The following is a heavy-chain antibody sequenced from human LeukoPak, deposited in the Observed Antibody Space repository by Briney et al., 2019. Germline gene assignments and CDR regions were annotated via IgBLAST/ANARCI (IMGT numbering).Heavy chain of an antibody. D-gene: IGHD6-6*01. CDR2: IKQDGSEK. CDR1: GFTFSSYW. V-gene: IGHV3-7*01. J-gene: IGHJ4*02. Sequence: GGSLRLSCAASGFTFSSYWMSWVRQAPGKGREWVANIKQDGSEKYYVDSVKGRFTISRDNAKNSLYLQMNSLRAEDTAVYYCARSAARFEFDYWGQGTLVTVSS. CDR3: ARSAARFEFDY.